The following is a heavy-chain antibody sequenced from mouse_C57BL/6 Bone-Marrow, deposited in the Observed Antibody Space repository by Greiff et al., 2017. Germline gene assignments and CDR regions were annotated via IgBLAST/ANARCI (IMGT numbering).Heavy chain of an antibody. CDR3: ARGGVTVVERSYAVDY. CDR2: IYPGSGST. CDR1: GYTFTSYW. D-gene: IGHD1-1*01. V-gene: IGHV1-55*01. Sequence: VQLQQSGAELVKPGASVKVSCKASGYTFTSYWIPWVKQRPGQGLEWIGVIYPGSGSTNYNEKFKSKATLTVDKSSSTAYMQLSSLTSEDSAVYYSARGGVTVVERSYAVDYWGQGTSVTVSS. J-gene: IGHJ4*01.